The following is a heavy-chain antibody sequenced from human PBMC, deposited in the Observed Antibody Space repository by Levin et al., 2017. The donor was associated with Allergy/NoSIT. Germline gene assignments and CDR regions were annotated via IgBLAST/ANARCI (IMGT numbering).Heavy chain of an antibody. CDR1: GFTFSDHY. CDR2: VRNKANSYTT. D-gene: IGHD3-10*01. J-gene: IGHJ6*02. V-gene: IGHV3-72*01. CDR3: VRSFYYGLGRGRAMDV. Sequence: GESLKISCAASGFTFSDHYMDWVRQAPGKRLEWVGRVRNKANSYTTEHAASVKGRFTISRDDSKSSLYLQMSSLKTEDTAVYYCVRSFYYGLGRGRAMDVWGQGTTVTVSS.